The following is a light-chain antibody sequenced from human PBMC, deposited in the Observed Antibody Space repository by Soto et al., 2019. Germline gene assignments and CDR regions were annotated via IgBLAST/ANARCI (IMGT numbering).Light chain of an antibody. CDR1: QGIGSY. V-gene: IGKV1-9*01. Sequence: DLQLTQSPSFLSASVGDRVTITCRASQGIGSYLAWYQQKPGKAPNLLIYVASTLQSGVPSRFSGSGSGTEFTLTISSLQPEDFATYYCQQFGSYPLTFGGGTEVEIK. CDR2: VAS. J-gene: IGKJ4*01. CDR3: QQFGSYPLT.